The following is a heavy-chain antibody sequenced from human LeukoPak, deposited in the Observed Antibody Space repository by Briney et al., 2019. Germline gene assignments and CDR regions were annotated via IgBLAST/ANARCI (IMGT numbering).Heavy chain of an antibody. D-gene: IGHD2-15*01. Sequence: PGRSLRLSCAASGFTFSSYAMHWVRQAPGKGLEWVAVISYDGSNKYYADSVKGRFTLSRDNSKNTLYLQMNSLRAEDTAVYYCARDVEGGGSGPYYGMDVWGQGTTVTVSS. CDR3: ARDVEGGGSGPYYGMDV. CDR2: ISYDGSNK. V-gene: IGHV3-30*04. CDR1: GFTFSSYA. J-gene: IGHJ6*02.